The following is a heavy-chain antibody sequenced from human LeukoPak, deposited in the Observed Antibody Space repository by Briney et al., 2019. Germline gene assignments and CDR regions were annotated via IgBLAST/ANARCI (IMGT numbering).Heavy chain of an antibody. V-gene: IGHV3-23*01. Sequence: GWSLRLFCAASGFTFSSYDMSWVRQARGKGREWVSAICCRGGSTYYADFGKGRFTIPRDNSKNTLYLKMNSLRAEAPAVYSCAKGLCGTYFDYCGQATLATASS. J-gene: IGHJ4*02. CDR1: GFTFSSYD. CDR2: ICCRGGST. D-gene: IGHD1-1*01. CDR3: AKGLCGTYFDY.